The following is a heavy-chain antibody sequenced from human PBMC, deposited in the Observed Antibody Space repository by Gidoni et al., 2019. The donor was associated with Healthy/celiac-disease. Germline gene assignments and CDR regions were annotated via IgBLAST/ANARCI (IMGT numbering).Heavy chain of an antibody. Sequence: EVQLVESGGGLVQPGGSLRLSCAASGFTFSSYSMNWVRQAPGKGLEWVSYISSSSSTIYYADSVKGRFTISRDNAKNSLYLQMNSLRAEDTAVYYCARDLPPGDYWGQGTLVTVSS. J-gene: IGHJ4*02. D-gene: IGHD7-27*01. CDR3: ARDLPPGDY. CDR2: ISSSSSTI. CDR1: GFTFSSYS. V-gene: IGHV3-48*04.